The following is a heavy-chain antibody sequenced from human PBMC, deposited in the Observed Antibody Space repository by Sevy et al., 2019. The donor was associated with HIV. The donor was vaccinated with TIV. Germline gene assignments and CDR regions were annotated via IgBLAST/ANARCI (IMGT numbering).Heavy chain of an antibody. Sequence: ASVKVSCKASGYTFTSYDINWVRQATGQGLEWMGWMNPTSGNTAYAQKFQGRFTIARNTSMSTAYMELSSLRSEDTAVYYCARSISMVRGVIINHDAFDIWGQGSMVTVSS. CDR1: GYTFTSYD. CDR2: MNPTSGNT. CDR3: ARSISMVRGVIINHDAFDI. D-gene: IGHD3-10*01. J-gene: IGHJ3*02. V-gene: IGHV1-8*03.